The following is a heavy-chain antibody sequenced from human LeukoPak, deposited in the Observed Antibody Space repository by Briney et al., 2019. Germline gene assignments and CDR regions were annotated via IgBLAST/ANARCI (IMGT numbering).Heavy chain of an antibody. D-gene: IGHD3-10*01. Sequence: SETLSLTCTVSGGSISSSSYYWGWIRQPPGKGLEWIGSIYYSGSTYYNPSLKSRVTISVDTSKTQFSLKRSSVTAADTAVYYCARRIRNYYYGSGSYYDYWGQGTLVTVSS. CDR1: GGSISSSSYY. CDR3: ARRIRNYYYGSGSYYDY. J-gene: IGHJ4*02. V-gene: IGHV4-39*01. CDR2: IYYSGST.